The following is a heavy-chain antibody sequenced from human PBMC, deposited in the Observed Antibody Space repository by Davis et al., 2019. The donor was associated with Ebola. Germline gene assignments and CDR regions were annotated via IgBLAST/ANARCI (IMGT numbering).Heavy chain of an antibody. D-gene: IGHD5-12*01. J-gene: IGHJ3*02. Sequence: ASVTVSCLASGYSFIHYALSWLRQAPAQGLEWMGLINPNDGRTIYAQKFQGRVTVTRDTSTTTVYMDLSSLRSEDTALYYCTTPGGQDSGYDVFDIWGQGTMVTVSS. CDR3: TTPGGQDSGYDVFDI. CDR1: GYSFIHYA. V-gene: IGHV1-46*03. CDR2: INPNDGRT.